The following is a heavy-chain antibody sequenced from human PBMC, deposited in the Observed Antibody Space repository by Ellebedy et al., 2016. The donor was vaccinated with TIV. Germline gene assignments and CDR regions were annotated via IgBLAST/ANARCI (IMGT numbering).Heavy chain of an antibody. Sequence: MPSETLSLTCTVSGGSISSGGYYWSWIRQHPGKGLEWIGYIYYSWSTYYNPSLERRVTMSIDMSQNQFSLKLTSLTAADTAVYYCARHCTTTDCYSYYALDVWGQGATVTVSS. D-gene: IGHD2-2*02. J-gene: IGHJ6*02. CDR2: IYYSWST. V-gene: IGHV4-31*03. CDR3: ARHCTTTDCYSYYALDV. CDR1: GGSISSGGYY.